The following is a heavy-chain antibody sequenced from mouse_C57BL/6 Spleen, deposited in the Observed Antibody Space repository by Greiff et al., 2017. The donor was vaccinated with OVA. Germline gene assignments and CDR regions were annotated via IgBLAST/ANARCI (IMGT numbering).Heavy chain of an antibody. V-gene: IGHV1-19*01. Sequence: EVQLQQSGPVLVKPGASVKMSCKASGYTFTDYYMNWVKQSHGKSLEWIGVINPYNGGTSYNQKFKGKATLTVDKSSSTAYMELNSLTSEDSAVYYCARKGEGGYYFDYWGQGTTLTVSS. CDR1: GYTFTDYY. CDR2: INPYNGGT. CDR3: ARKGEGGYYFDY. J-gene: IGHJ2*01.